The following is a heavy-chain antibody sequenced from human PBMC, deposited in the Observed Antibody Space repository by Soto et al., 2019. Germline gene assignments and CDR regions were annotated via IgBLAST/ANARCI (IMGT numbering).Heavy chain of an antibody. Sequence: GGSLRLSCAASGFTFSSYSMNWVRQAPGKGLEWVSYISSSSSTIYYADSVKGRFTISRDNAKNSLYLQMNSLRAEDTAVYYCARERVGYCSSTSCKPPAYWGQGTLVTVSS. V-gene: IGHV3-48*01. CDR2: ISSSSSTI. CDR3: ARERVGYCSSTSCKPPAY. D-gene: IGHD2-2*01. J-gene: IGHJ4*02. CDR1: GFTFSSYS.